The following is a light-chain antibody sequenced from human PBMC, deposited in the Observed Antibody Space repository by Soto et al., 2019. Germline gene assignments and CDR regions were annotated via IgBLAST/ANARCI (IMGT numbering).Light chain of an antibody. CDR2: DAS. J-gene: IGKJ4*01. CDR3: QQRSNWRGLT. CDR1: QSVSSY. V-gene: IGKV3-11*01. Sequence: EIVLTQSPATLSLSPGERATLSCRASQSVSSYLAWYQQKPGQAPRLLIYDASNRATGIPARFSGSGSGTDFPLTISSLEPEDFAVYYCQQRSNWRGLTFGGGTKVEIK.